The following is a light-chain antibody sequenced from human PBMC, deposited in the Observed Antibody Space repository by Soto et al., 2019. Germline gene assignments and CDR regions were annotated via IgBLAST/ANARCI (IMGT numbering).Light chain of an antibody. CDR2: AAA. CDR1: QSVSNNY. V-gene: IGKV3-20*01. J-gene: IGKJ4*01. CDR3: QQYVSSPPIVT. Sequence: EIVLTQSPGTLSLSPGERATLSCRASQSVSNNYLAWYQQKPGQAPRLLIYAAASRATGIPDRFSGSGSGTDFTLTISRLEPEDFALYYCQQYVSSPPIVTFGGGTKVEIK.